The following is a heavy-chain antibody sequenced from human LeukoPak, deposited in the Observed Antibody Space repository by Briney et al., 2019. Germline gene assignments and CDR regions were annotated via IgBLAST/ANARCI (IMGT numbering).Heavy chain of an antibody. CDR2: ISAYNGNT. V-gene: IGHV1-18*04. CDR3: ASHGPRGQGRTAMVSEALED. CDR1: GYTFTNYG. Sequence: ASVKVSCKASGYTFTNYGINWVRQAPGQGLEWMGWISAYNGNTNYAQKLQGRVTMTTDTSTSTAYMELRSLRSDDTAVYYCASHGPRGQGRTAMVSEALEDWGQGTLVTVSS. J-gene: IGHJ4*02. D-gene: IGHD5-18*01.